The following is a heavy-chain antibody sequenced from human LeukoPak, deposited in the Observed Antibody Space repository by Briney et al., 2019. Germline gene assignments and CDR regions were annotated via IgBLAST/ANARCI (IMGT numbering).Heavy chain of an antibody. CDR2: ISAYNGST. CDR1: GYTFTNYG. J-gene: IGHJ3*02. D-gene: IGHD6-13*01. Sequence: ASVKVSCKTSGYTFTNYGISWVRQAPGLGLEWMGWISAYNGSTNYAQKVQGRVTMTTDTSTSTAYMELRSLRFDDTAVYYCARDQSVRLLQTSSTYFKHVFAIWGQGSMVTVSS. CDR3: ARDQSVRLLQTSSTYFKHVFAI. V-gene: IGHV1-18*01.